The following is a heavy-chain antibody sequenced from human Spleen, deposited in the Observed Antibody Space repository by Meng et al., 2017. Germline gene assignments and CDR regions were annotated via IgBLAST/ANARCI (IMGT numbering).Heavy chain of an antibody. Sequence: GGSLRLSCAASGFTFDDYAMHWVRQAPGKGLEWVSGISWNSGSIGYADSVKGRFTISRDNAKNSLYLQMNSLRAEDTALYYCAKIAAAGTVGDYWGQGTLVTVSS. V-gene: IGHV3-9*01. CDR2: ISWNSGSI. D-gene: IGHD6-13*01. CDR3: AKIAAAGTVGDY. CDR1: GFTFDDYA. J-gene: IGHJ4*02.